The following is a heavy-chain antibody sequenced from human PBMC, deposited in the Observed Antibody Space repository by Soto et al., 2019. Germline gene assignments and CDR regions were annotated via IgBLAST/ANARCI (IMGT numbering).Heavy chain of an antibody. CDR1: GFTFSSYA. V-gene: IGHV3-30-3*01. J-gene: IGHJ4*02. CDR3: AKGQLVSY. Sequence: GGSLRLSCAASGFTFSSYAMHWVRQAPGKGLEWVAVISYDGSNKYYADSVKGRFTISRDNSKNTLYLQMNSLRAEDTAVYYCAKGQLVSYWGQGTLVTAPQ. CDR2: ISYDGSNK. D-gene: IGHD6-6*01.